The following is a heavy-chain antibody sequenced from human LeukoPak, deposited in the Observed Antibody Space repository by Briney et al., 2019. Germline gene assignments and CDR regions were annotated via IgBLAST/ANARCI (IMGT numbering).Heavy chain of an antibody. V-gene: IGHV3-74*01. J-gene: IGHJ4*02. D-gene: IGHD3-22*01. CDR2: INSDGSWT. CDR1: GNYW. Sequence: PGGSLRLSCAASGNYWMHWVRQVPGKGLVWVSHINSDGSWTSYADSVKGRFTISRDNSKNTLYLQMNSLRVEDTAVYYCARDRSSSVYDSSGYYFSYLDYWGQGTLVTVSS. CDR3: ARDRSSSVYDSSGYYFSYLDY.